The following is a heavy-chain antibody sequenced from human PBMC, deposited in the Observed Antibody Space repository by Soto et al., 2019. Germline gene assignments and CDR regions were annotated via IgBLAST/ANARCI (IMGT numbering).Heavy chain of an antibody. V-gene: IGHV4-30-4*01. Sequence: SETLSLTCTVPGGSISSGDYYWSWIRQPPGKGLEWIGYIYYSGSTYYNPSLKSRVTISVDTSKKQFSLKLSSVTAADTAVYYCARGRQYELLRFDPWGQGTLVTVSS. D-gene: IGHD2-2*01. CDR3: ARGRQYELLRFDP. CDR2: IYYSGST. J-gene: IGHJ5*02. CDR1: GGSISSGDYY.